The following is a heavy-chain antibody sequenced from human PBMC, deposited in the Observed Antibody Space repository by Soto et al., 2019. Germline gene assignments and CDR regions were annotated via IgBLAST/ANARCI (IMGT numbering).Heavy chain of an antibody. CDR3: ARDKGYNSGPIEAFWFFDL. V-gene: IGHV4-31*03. D-gene: IGHD5-18*01. Sequence: QVQLQESGPGLVKPSQTLSLTCTVSGGSMSSGSYYWSWIRQHPGKGLEWIGYISHTGGTHYNPSLRSRVTISIDTSKNRFSLELSSVTAAATAVYYCARDKGYNSGPIEAFWFFDLWGRGTLVTVSS. J-gene: IGHJ2*01. CDR1: GGSMSSGSYY. CDR2: ISHTGGT.